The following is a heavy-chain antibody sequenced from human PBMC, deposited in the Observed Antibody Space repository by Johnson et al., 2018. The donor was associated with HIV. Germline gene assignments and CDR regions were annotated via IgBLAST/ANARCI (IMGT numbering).Heavy chain of an antibody. J-gene: IGHJ3*02. CDR1: GFTFDDYG. CDR3: ATVGRLTATAQSAFDI. D-gene: IGHD1-7*01. Sequence: VQLVESGGGVVRPGGSLRLSCAASGFTFDDYGMSWVRQAPGKGLEWVSGINWNGGSTYDADSVKGRFTISRDNSKNTLYLQMTNLRADDTAVFYCATVGRLTATAQSAFDIWGQGTMVMVSS. CDR2: INWNGGST. V-gene: IGHV3-20*04.